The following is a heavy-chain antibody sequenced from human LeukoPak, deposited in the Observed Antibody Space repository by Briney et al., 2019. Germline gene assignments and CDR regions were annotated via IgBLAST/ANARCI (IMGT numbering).Heavy chain of an antibody. CDR2: IYYSGST. J-gene: IGHJ4*02. CDR3: ARSSSAIFDY. D-gene: IGHD6-6*01. CDR1: GGSISSYC. V-gene: IGHV4-59*01. Sequence: SETLSLTCTVSGGSISSYCWSWIRQPPGKGLEWIGYIYYSGSTNYNPSLKSRVTISVDTSKNQFSLKLSSVTAADTAVYYCARSSSAIFDYWGQGTLVTVSS.